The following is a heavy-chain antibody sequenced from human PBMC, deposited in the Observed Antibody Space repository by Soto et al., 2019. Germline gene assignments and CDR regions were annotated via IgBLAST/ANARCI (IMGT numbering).Heavy chain of an antibody. Sequence: QVQLVESGGGLVKPGGSLRLSCAASGFTFSEYYMSWIRQAPGRGLEWVSYIGTSNIYTNYADSVKGRFTISRDNAKNSLYLQMNSLRAEDTAVYYCARDADVLTGSDVFDIWGQGTMVTVSS. D-gene: IGHD3-9*01. V-gene: IGHV3-11*05. CDR2: IGTSNIYT. J-gene: IGHJ3*02. CDR1: GFTFSEYY. CDR3: ARDADVLTGSDVFDI.